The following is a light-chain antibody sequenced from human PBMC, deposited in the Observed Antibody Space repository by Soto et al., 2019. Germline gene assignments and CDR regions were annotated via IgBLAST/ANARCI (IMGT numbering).Light chain of an antibody. CDR2: LAS. CDR1: QSLLHTNRYYY. V-gene: IGKV2-28*01. Sequence: DIVMTQSPLSLPVTPGEPASISCRSSQSLLHTNRYYYLAWYLQKPGQSPQLLIYLASIRASGVPDRFSGSGSGTDFTLKISRVEAEDVGTYYCMQTREAPWTFGQGTKVEIK. J-gene: IGKJ1*01. CDR3: MQTREAPWT.